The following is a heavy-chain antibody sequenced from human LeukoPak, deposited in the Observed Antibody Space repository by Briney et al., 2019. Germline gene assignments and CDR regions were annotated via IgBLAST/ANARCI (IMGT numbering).Heavy chain of an antibody. V-gene: IGHV3-30*02. CDR1: GLTFSSYG. CDR2: IRFDGSYE. Sequence: GGSLRLSCAASGLTFSSYGMHWVRQAPGKGLEWVTFIRFDGSYEDYADSVKGRFTISRDNSKNTLYLQMNSLRAEDTALYYCARVEDYDILTGFDYWGQGTLVTVSS. CDR3: ARVEDYDILTGFDY. D-gene: IGHD3-9*01. J-gene: IGHJ4*02.